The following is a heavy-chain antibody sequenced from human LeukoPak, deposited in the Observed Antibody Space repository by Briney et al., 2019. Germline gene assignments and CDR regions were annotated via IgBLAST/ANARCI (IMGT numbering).Heavy chain of an antibody. V-gene: IGHV4-59*01. Sequence: SETLSLTCTVSGGSISSYYWSWIRQPPGKGLEWIGYIYYSGSTNYNPSLKSRVTISVDTSKNQFSLKLSSVTAADTAVYYCARGVAAAMSWFDPWGQGTLVTVSS. CDR2: IYYSGST. J-gene: IGHJ5*02. D-gene: IGHD6-13*01. CDR1: GGSISSYY. CDR3: ARGVAAAMSWFDP.